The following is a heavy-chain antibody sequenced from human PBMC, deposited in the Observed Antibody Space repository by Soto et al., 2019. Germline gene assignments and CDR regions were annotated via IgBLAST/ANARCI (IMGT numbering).Heavy chain of an antibody. CDR3: ARLNSVYNPVTSHYYY. Sequence: SETLSLTCTVSGGSIGSFYWNWVRQRPGKGLEWIGYIYYSGTTSYIPSLKSRVSMSVDTSKNQFSLKLTSVTAADTAVYYCARLNSVYNPVTSHYYY. D-gene: IGHD5-12*01. CDR2: IYYSGTT. J-gene: IGHJ6*01. CDR1: GGSIGSFY. V-gene: IGHV4-59*08.